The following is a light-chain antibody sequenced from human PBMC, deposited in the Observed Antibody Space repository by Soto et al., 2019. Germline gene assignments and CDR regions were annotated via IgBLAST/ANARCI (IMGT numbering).Light chain of an antibody. CDR1: QSVSGY. Sequence: EIVLTQSPDTLSLSPGERATLSCRASQSVSGYLGWYQQKPGQAPRLLIYDASNRAYGVPARFRGSGSGINFPLTIASLEPDDFAVYYCQQRSNWPYLTFGGGTRV. CDR2: DAS. J-gene: IGKJ4*01. CDR3: QQRSNWPYLT. V-gene: IGKV3-11*01.